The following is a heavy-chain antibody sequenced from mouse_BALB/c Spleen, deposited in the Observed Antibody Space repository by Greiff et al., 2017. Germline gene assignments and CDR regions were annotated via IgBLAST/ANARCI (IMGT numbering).Heavy chain of an antibody. Sequence: VQLVESGPGLVQPSQSLSITCTVSGFSLTSYGVHWVRQSPGKGLEWLGVIWSGGSTDYNAAFISRLSISKDNSKSQVFFKMNSLQANDTAIYYCARKDRGYAWFAYWGQGTLVTVSA. D-gene: IGHD1-2*01. CDR3: ARKDRGYAWFAY. CDR2: IWSGGST. V-gene: IGHV2-2*02. CDR1: GFSLTSYG. J-gene: IGHJ3*01.